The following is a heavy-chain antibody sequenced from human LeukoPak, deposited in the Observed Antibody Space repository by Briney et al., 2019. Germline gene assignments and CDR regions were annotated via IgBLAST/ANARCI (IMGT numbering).Heavy chain of an antibody. CDR3: ARTRFPYYRLSGTDYYSMDV. J-gene: IGHJ6*03. Sequence: ASVKVSCKSSGGTFNNYAISWVRQPPGQGLEWMGGLIPIFGTATYAQKFQGRVTVTAHKSTDTAYMELSSLKSEDTAVYYCARTRFPYYRLSGTDYYSMDVWGKGTTVTVSS. D-gene: IGHD3-10*01. CDR2: LIPIFGTA. CDR1: GGTFNNYA. V-gene: IGHV1-69*06.